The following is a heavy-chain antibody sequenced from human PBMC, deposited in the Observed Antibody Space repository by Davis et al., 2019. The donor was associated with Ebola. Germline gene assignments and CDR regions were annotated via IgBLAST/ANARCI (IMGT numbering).Heavy chain of an antibody. CDR2: ITGSGSST. CDR1: GFTFSFYA. CDR3: VTLARTGTTDC. D-gene: IGHD1-1*01. Sequence: GESLKLSCAASGFTFSFYAMNLVRQAPGKGLEWVSAITGSGSSTSYADSVKGRFTVSRDNAKNTLYLQMNSLRAEDTALYYCVTLARTGTTDCWGQGTLVTVSS. V-gene: IGHV3-23*01. J-gene: IGHJ4*02.